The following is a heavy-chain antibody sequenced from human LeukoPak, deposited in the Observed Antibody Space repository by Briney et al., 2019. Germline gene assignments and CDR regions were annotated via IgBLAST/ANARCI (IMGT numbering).Heavy chain of an antibody. D-gene: IGHD3-10*01. CDR3: ARDSSLWFGEADY. V-gene: IGHV3-33*01. J-gene: IGHJ4*02. CDR2: IWYDGSNK. CDR1: GFTFSSYG. Sequence: PGRSLRLTCAASGFTFSSYGMHWVRQAPGKGLEWVAVIWYDGSNKYYADSVKGRFTISRDNSKNTLYLQMNSLRAEDTAVYYCARDSSLWFGEADYWGQGTLVTVSS.